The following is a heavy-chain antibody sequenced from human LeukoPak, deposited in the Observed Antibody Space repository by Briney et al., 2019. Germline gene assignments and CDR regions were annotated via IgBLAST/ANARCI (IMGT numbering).Heavy chain of an antibody. CDR1: GFTFSTYG. CDR3: AKDKDPWKSTSISDFEY. Sequence: GGSLRLSCAASGFTFSTYGMHWVRQAPGKGLEWVAFIRYDGSNKYYADSVKGRFTISRDNSKNTLYLQVNSLRAEDTAVYFCAKDKDPWKSTSISDFEYWGQGTQVTVSS. D-gene: IGHD1-1*01. CDR2: IRYDGSNK. V-gene: IGHV3-30*02. J-gene: IGHJ4*02.